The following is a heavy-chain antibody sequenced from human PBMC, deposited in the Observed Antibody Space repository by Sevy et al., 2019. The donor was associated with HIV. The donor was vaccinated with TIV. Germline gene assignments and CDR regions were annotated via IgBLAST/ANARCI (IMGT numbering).Heavy chain of an antibody. CDR2: IGGSGGST. CDR1: GFTFSTYA. Sequence: GGSLRLSCAASGFTFSTYAMPWVRQAPGKGLEWVSVIGGSGGSTYYADSVKGRFTISRDNSKNTLYLQMNSLRPEDTAVYYCAKDRVSGTYYTGDFDCWGQGTLVTVSS. J-gene: IGHJ4*02. CDR3: AKDRVSGTYYTGDFDC. D-gene: IGHD3-10*01. V-gene: IGHV3-23*01.